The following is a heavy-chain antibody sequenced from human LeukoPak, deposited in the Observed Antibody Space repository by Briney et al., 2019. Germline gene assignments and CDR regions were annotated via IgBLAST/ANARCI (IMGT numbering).Heavy chain of an antibody. Sequence: SETLSLTCTVSGGSLSDYWNWIRQPPGKGLEWIAYIHSRGSTNYNPSLKSRVTISVDRSQNQFSLRLSSVTAADTAVYYCARDLQWLGVDYWGQGTLVTVSS. D-gene: IGHD6-19*01. V-gene: IGHV4-59*01. CDR1: GGSLSDY. J-gene: IGHJ4*02. CDR2: IHSRGST. CDR3: ARDLQWLGVDY.